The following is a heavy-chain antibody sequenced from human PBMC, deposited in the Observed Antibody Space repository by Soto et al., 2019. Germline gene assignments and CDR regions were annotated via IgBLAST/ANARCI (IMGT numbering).Heavy chain of an antibody. V-gene: IGHV3-30*04. D-gene: IGHD1-1*01. CDR3: ARDLQAGTDNVNWFAA. CDR1: GFSISRSA. CDR2: IAYDGSNR. J-gene: IGHJ5*02. Sequence: QVQLVESGGGVVQPGRSLRLSCAASGFSISRSAMHWVRQAPGKGLEWVAVIAYDGSNRWYADSAKGRFTISRDNSKNTVYLQMSSLRGEDTAVYYCARDLQAGTDNVNWFAARGQGTLVTVSS.